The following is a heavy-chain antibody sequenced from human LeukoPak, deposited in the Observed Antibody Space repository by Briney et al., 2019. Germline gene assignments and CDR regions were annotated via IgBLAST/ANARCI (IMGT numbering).Heavy chain of an antibody. CDR2: ITSSSGTI. Sequence: PGGSLRLSCAASGFSFSYYNMNWVRQAPGKGLEWISHITSSSGTIYYADSVKGRFTISRDNSKNTLFLQMNSLRAGDTAVYYCAKDLEYFFGSGSYTVDWWGRGTLVTVSS. J-gene: IGHJ4*02. CDR1: GFSFSYYN. CDR3: AKDLEYFFGSGSYTVDW. V-gene: IGHV3-48*01. D-gene: IGHD3-10*01.